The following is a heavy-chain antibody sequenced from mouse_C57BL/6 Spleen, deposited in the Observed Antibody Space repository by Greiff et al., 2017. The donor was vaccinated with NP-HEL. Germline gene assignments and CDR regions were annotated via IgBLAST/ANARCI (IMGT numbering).Heavy chain of an antibody. CDR1: GYAFSSYW. J-gene: IGHJ4*01. V-gene: IGHV1-80*01. CDR3: ARSGGNYGDYAMDY. CDR2: IYPGDGDT. Sequence: VQLKESGAELVKPGASVKISCKASGYAFSSYWMNWVKQRPGKGLEWIGQIYPGDGDTNYNGKFKGKATLTADKSSSTAYMQLSSLTSEDSAVYFCARSGGNYGDYAMDYWGQGTSVTVSS. D-gene: IGHD2-1*01.